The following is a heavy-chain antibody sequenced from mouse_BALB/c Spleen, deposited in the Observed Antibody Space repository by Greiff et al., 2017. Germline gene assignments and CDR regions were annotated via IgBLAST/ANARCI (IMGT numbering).Heavy chain of an antibody. J-gene: IGHJ1*01. D-gene: IGHD2-1*01. CDR1: GYTFTSYT. Sequence: QVQLKESAAELARPGASVKMSCKASGYTFTSYTMHWVKQRPGQGLEWIGYINPSSGYTEYNQKFKDKTTLTADKSSSTAYMQLSSLTSEDSAVYYCARSGNYGYFDVWGAGTTVTVSS. V-gene: IGHV1-4*02. CDR3: ARSGNYGYFDV. CDR2: INPSSGYT.